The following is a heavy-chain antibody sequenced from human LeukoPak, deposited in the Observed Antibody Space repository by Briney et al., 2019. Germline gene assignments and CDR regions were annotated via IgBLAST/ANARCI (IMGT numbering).Heavy chain of an antibody. Sequence: SETLSLTCTVSGGSISSSSYYWSWIRQPPGKGLEWIGYIYYSGSTYYNPSLKSRVTISVDTSKNQFSLKLSSVTAADTAVYYCARDPKEQQLPLDYWGQGTLVTVSS. D-gene: IGHD6-13*01. J-gene: IGHJ4*02. CDR1: GGSISSSSYY. V-gene: IGHV4-30-4*01. CDR3: ARDPKEQQLPLDY. CDR2: IYYSGST.